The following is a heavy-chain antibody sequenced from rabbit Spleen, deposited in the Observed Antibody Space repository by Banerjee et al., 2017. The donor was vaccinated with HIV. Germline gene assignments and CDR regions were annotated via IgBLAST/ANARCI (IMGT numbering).Heavy chain of an antibody. CDR3: ARAIVPWLGLTRLDL. D-gene: IGHD4-1*01. V-gene: IGHV1S7*01. Sequence: QLKESGGGLVTPGGSLTLSCKASGIDFTKYYITWVRQAPGKGLEWIGIIYAAKGTTDYASWVNGRFTISSDNAQSTVDLKMTSLTAADTATYFCARAIVPWLGLTRLDLWGQGTLVTVS. CDR1: GIDFTKYY. CDR2: IYAAKGTT. J-gene: IGHJ3*01.